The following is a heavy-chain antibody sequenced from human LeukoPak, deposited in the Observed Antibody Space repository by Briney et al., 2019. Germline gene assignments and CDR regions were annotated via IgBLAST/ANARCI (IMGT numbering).Heavy chain of an antibody. Sequence: ASVKVSCKASGSTFTDYYIHWVRQAPGQGLEWMGWMNPNIGGTKYAQKFQGRVTMTRDTSISTAYMELSRLRSDDTAVDYCATLITLIRGVSEGPGFDPWGQGTLVTVSS. CDR2: MNPNIGGT. CDR1: GSTFTDYY. V-gene: IGHV1-2*02. J-gene: IGHJ5*02. D-gene: IGHD3-10*01. CDR3: ATLITLIRGVSEGPGFDP.